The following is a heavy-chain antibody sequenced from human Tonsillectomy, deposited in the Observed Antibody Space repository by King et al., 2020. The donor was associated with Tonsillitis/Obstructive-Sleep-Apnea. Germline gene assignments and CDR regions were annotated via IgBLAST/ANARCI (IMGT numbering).Heavy chain of an antibody. CDR3: ARDIVVVTPTRGYYYYYYYMDV. D-gene: IGHD2-2*01. J-gene: IGHJ6*03. CDR2: IDWNDDK. Sequence: VTLKESGPTLVKPTQTLTLTCSFSGFSLTTSGVCVSWIRQPPGKALEWLARIDWNDDKYYNTSLKTRVTISKDTSKNQVVLTMTNMDPVDTATYYCARDIVVVTPTRGYYYYYYYMDVWGKGTTVTVSS. CDR1: GFSLTTSGVC. V-gene: IGHV2-70*11.